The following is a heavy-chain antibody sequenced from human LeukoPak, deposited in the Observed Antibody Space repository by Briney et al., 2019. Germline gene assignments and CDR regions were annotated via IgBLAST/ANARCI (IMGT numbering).Heavy chain of an antibody. V-gene: IGHV4-39*01. D-gene: IGHD6-19*01. CDR1: GGSISSSSYY. CDR3: ARSIAVAYYYFDY. CDR2: IYYGGST. Sequence: SETLSLTCTVSGGSISSSSYYWGWIRQPPGKGLEWIGSIYYGGSTYYNPSLKSRVTISVDTSKNQFSLKLSSVTAADTAVYYCARSIAVAYYYFDYWGQGTLVTVSS. J-gene: IGHJ4*02.